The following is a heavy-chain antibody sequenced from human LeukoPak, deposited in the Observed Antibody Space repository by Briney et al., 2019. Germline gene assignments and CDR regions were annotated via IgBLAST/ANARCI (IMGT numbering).Heavy chain of an antibody. D-gene: IGHD3-10*01. CDR1: GFTFSSYG. V-gene: IGHV3-30*02. CDR3: ASPGTYYGSFDY. CDR2: IRYDGSNK. J-gene: IGHJ4*02. Sequence: GGSLRLSCAASGFTFSSYGMHWVRQAPGKGLEWVAFIRYDGSNKYYADSVKGRFTISRDNSKNSLYLHMNSLRAEDTAVYYCASPGTYYGSFDYWGQGTLVTVSS.